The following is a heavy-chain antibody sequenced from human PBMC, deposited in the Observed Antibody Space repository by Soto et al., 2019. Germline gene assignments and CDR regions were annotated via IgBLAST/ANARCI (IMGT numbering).Heavy chain of an antibody. CDR3: ASSFYDFYVFDI. D-gene: IGHD3-3*01. CDR1: GGSISSSSYY. V-gene: IGHV4-39*01. Sequence: SETLSLTCTVSGGSISSSSYYWGWIRQPPGKGLEWIGSIYYSGSTYYNPSLKSRVTISVDTSKNQFSLKLSSVTAADTAVYYCASSFYDFYVFDIWGKGTMVPVSS. CDR2: IYYSGST. J-gene: IGHJ3*02.